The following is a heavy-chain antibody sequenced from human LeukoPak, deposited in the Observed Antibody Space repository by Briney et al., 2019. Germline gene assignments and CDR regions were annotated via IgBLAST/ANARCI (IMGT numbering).Heavy chain of an antibody. D-gene: IGHD5-24*01. V-gene: IGHV4-38-2*02. CDR2: IYHSGST. J-gene: IGHJ4*02. CDR1: GYSISSGYY. Sequence: SETLSLTCTVSGYSISSGYYWGWIRQPPGKGLEWIGSIYHSGSTYYNPSLKSRVTISVDTSKNQFSLKLSSVTAADTAVYYCAAWGWLQLGGFDYWGQGTLVTVSS. CDR3: AAWGWLQLGGFDY.